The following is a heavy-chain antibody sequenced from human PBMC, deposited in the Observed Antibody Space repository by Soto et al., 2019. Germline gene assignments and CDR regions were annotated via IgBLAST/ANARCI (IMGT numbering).Heavy chain of an antibody. Sequence: PSETLSLTCTVSGGSISSGDYYWSWIRQPPGKGLEWIGYIYYSGSTYYNPSLKSRVTISVDTSKNQFSLKLSSVTAADTAVYYCARAIVVVSRAGWFDPWGQGTLVTVSS. J-gene: IGHJ5*02. CDR2: IYYSGST. D-gene: IGHD2-21*01. CDR1: GGSISSGDYY. V-gene: IGHV4-30-4*01. CDR3: ARAIVVVSRAGWFDP.